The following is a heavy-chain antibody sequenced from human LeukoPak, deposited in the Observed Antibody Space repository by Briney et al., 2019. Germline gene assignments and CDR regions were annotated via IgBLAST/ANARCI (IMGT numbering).Heavy chain of an antibody. Sequence: SETLSLTCAVYGGSFSGYYWSWIRQPPGKGLEWIGEINHSGSTNYNPSLKSRVAISVDTSKNQFSLKLSSVTAADTAVYYCARVVYDSSGYYYSLDYWGQGTLVTVSS. CDR1: GGSFSGYY. CDR2: INHSGST. V-gene: IGHV4-34*01. J-gene: IGHJ4*02. CDR3: ARVVYDSSGYYYSLDY. D-gene: IGHD3-22*01.